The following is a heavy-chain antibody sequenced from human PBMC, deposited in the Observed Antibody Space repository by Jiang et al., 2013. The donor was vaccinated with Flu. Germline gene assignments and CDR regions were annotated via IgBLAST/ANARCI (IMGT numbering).Heavy chain of an antibody. CDR3: ARDFGDGYNSGRFAGDFQH. J-gene: IGHJ1*01. Sequence: GAEVKKPGASVKVSCKASGYTFTGYYMHWVRQAPGQGLEWMGRINPNSGGTNYAQKFQGRVTMTRDTSISTAYMELSRLRSDDTAVYYCARDFGDGYNSGRFAGDFQHWGQGTLVTVSS. D-gene: IGHD5-24*01. CDR2: INPNSGGT. CDR1: GYTFTGYY. V-gene: IGHV1-2*06.